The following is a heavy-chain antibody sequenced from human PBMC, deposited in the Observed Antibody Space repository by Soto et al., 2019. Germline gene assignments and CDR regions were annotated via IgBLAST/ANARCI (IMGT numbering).Heavy chain of an antibody. CDR1: GLTFRGDA. J-gene: IGHJ5*02. CDR3: AKGERYCSGVNCYTRWFDP. Sequence: EVQLLESGGGLVQPGGSLRLPCAAFGLTFRGDALTGVRQAPGKGWGWAPIISGGSDIIYYADPVKGRFTISRDNSKNTLYLQMNSLRDEDTAVYYCAKGERYCSGVNCYTRWFDPWGQGTLVTVSS. D-gene: IGHD2-15*01. V-gene: IGHV3-23*01. CDR2: ISGGSDII.